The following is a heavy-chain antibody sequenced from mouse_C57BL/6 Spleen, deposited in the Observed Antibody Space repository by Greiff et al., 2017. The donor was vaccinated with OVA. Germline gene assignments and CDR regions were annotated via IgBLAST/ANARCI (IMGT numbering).Heavy chain of an antibody. D-gene: IGHD1-2*01. Sequence: SFSPFPLSFLPFFHPRPCHFLECLVRIHPSDRDTNYNQKFNCKATLTVDKSSSTAYMQLSSLTSEDSAVYYCALITDYFDYWGQGTTLTVSS. CDR3: ALITDYFDY. CDR2: IHPSDRDT. CDR1: FSPFPLSF. V-gene: IGHV1-74*01. J-gene: IGHJ2*01.